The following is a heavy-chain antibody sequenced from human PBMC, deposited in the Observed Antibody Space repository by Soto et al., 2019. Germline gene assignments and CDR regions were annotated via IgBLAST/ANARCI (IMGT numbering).Heavy chain of an antibody. J-gene: IGHJ6*02. CDR3: ARLYYVSGRPLMDV. Sequence: LSLTCAVSGGSIRSYYWTWVRQPPGKGLEWIGYIYYNGNTKYNPSLKSRVTISVDTPKNQFSLKVGSVNAADTAVYYCARLYYVSGRPLMDVWGQGTTVTVSS. CDR2: IYYNGNT. CDR1: GGSIRSYY. D-gene: IGHD3-10*01. V-gene: IGHV4-59*01.